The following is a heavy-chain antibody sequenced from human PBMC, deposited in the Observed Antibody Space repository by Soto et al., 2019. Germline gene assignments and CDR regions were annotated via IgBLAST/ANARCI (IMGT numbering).Heavy chain of an antibody. CDR3: ARDLGGSYGPFDY. D-gene: IGHD5-18*01. CDR2: IWNDGNNK. CDR1: GFTFSTYG. Sequence: GGSLRLSCAASGFTFSTYGMDWVRQAPGKGLEWVAVIWNDGNNKYYADSVKGRFTISRDHSKNTLYLQMNSLRAEDTAVYYCARDLGGSYGPFDYWGQGTLVTVSS. V-gene: IGHV3-33*01. J-gene: IGHJ4*02.